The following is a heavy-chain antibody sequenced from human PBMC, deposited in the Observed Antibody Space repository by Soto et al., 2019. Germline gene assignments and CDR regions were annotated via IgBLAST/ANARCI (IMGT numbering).Heavy chain of an antibody. Sequence: QVQLMQSGAEVKKPGASVRVSCKASGYTCTNYYVHWVRQAPGQGLEWMGFINPNGGSTTYAQKFQGRFTVTTDTSPRTVYMQLSSLRAEDTAVFYCARSAPYDYWGQGTLVTVSS. V-gene: IGHV1-46*01. CDR1: GYTCTNYY. J-gene: IGHJ4*02. CDR2: INPNGGST. CDR3: ARSAPYDY.